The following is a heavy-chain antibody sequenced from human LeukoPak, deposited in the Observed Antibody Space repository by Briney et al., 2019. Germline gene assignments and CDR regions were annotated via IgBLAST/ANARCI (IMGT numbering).Heavy chain of an antibody. Sequence: WVRQSPGKGLEWIGSVYSSGNTYYEPSFESRVTISIDTSKRQFSLKLTSVTAADTAVYYCARSVLDTAAAGLEYWGQGTLVTVSS. V-gene: IGHV4-39*01. J-gene: IGHJ4*02. CDR3: ARSVLDTAAAGLEY. CDR2: VYSSGNT. D-gene: IGHD5-18*01.